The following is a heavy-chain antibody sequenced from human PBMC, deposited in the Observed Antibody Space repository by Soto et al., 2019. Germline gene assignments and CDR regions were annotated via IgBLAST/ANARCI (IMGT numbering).Heavy chain of an antibody. CDR3: ARRIYAGAVMGYPIFDY. J-gene: IGHJ4*02. CDR1: GFSLHTSHPG. V-gene: IGHV2-5*01. Sequence: GPTVLNPTQTLTLPCTFSGFSLHTSHPGVAWIRQPPGKPLEWHALIFSSGTIYYSPSQKCKLTVAKDITIADVVFQLTNVVPADTATYDCARRIYAGAVMGYPIFDYWGQGILVTVSS. D-gene: IGHD6-19*01. CDR2: IFSSGTI.